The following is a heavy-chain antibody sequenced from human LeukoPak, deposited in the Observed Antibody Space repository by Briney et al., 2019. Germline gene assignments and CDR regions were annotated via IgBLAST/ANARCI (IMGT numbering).Heavy chain of an antibody. CDR3: ARVRYDSSGSTAFDI. V-gene: IGHV4-34*01. CDR1: GGSFSGHY. D-gene: IGHD3-22*01. J-gene: IGHJ3*02. Sequence: SETLSLTCAVYGGSFSGHYWTWIRQPPGKGLEWIGEINHSGSTNYNPSLKSRVTISVDTSKNQFSLKLSSVTAADTAVYYCARVRYDSSGSTAFDIWGHGTMVTVSS. CDR2: INHSGST.